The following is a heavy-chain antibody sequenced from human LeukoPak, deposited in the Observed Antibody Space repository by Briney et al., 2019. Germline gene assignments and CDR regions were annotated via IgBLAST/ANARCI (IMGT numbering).Heavy chain of an antibody. CDR3: ARSAAGTLDY. V-gene: IGHV6-1*01. Sequence: SQTLSLTCAISGDSASSKSATWNWIRQSPSRGLEWLGRTYYKSKWNNDYAISVKSRITINPDTSKNQFSLHLNSVTPEDTAVYYCARSAAGTLDYWGQGTLVTVSS. CDR1: GDSASSKSAT. CDR2: TYYKSKWNN. D-gene: IGHD6-13*01. J-gene: IGHJ4*02.